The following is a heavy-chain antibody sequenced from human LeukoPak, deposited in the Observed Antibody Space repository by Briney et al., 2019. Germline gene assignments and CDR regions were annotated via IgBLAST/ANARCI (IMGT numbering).Heavy chain of an antibody. J-gene: IGHJ4*02. Sequence: GGSLRLSCAASGFTFSNAWMSWVRQAPGKWLEWVRRIKSKTDGGTTDYAAPVKGRFTISRDDSKNTLYLQMNSLKTEDTAVYCCTTDLGIAVAGHSDYWGQGTLVTVSS. CDR1: GFTFSNAW. CDR2: IKSKTDGGTT. D-gene: IGHD6-19*01. V-gene: IGHV3-15*01. CDR3: TTDLGIAVAGHSDY.